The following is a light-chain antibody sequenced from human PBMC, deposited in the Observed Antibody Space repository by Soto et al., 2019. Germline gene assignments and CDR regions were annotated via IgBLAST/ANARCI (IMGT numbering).Light chain of an antibody. Sequence: DIQMTQSPSSLFANVGDSVTITCRASQSISTYLNWYQQKLGKAPNLLIYDASTLQSGVPSRFSGSGSGTDFTLTINSLQSEDFAVYYCQPYNNWPLTFGGGTKVDI. V-gene: IGKV1-39*01. CDR3: QPYNNWPLT. CDR2: DAS. CDR1: QSISTY. J-gene: IGKJ4*01.